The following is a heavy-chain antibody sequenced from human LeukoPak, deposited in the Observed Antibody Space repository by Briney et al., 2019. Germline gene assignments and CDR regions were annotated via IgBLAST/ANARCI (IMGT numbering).Heavy chain of an antibody. CDR1: GGTFSSYA. D-gene: IGHD5-18*01. Sequence: GASVKVSCKASGGTFSSYAISWVRQAPGQGLEWMGRIIPILGIANYAQKFQGRVTITADKSTSTAYMELSSLRSEDTAVYYCARDGLLNTAMATGYFDLWGRGTLVTVSS. J-gene: IGHJ2*01. CDR2: IIPILGIA. V-gene: IGHV1-69*04. CDR3: ARDGLLNTAMATGYFDL.